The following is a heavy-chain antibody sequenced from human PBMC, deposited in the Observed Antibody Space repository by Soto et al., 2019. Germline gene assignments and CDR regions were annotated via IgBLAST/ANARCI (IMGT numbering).Heavy chain of an antibody. CDR3: VVSYYYYGMDV. Sequence: GGSLRLSCSASGFTLSSYAMHWVRQAPGKGLEYVSAISSNGGSTYYADSVKGRFTISRDNSKNTLYLQMSSLRAEDTAVYYCVVSYYYYGMDVWGQGTTVTVSS. CDR2: ISSNGGST. CDR1: GFTLSSYA. J-gene: IGHJ6*02. V-gene: IGHV3-64D*08.